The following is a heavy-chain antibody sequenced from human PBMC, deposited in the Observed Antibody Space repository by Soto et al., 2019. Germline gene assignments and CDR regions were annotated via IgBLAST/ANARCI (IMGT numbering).Heavy chain of an antibody. Sequence: QVQLVQSGAEVKKPGSSVKVSCKASGGTFSSYAISWVRQAPGQGLEWMGGIIPISGTANYAQKFQGRVTITADKSTSTAYMELSSLRSEDTAVYYCASSLTGTAGRVYYYGMDVWGQGTTVTVSS. CDR3: ASSLTGTAGRVYYYGMDV. CDR1: GGTFSSYA. V-gene: IGHV1-69*06. J-gene: IGHJ6*02. CDR2: IIPISGTA. D-gene: IGHD1-7*01.